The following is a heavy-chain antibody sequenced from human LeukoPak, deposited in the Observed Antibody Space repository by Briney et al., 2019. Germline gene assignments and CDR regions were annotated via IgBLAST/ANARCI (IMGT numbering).Heavy chain of an antibody. J-gene: IGHJ6*03. CDR1: GGSISSSSYY. V-gene: IGHV4-39*01. D-gene: IGHD6-19*01. CDR2: IYYSGDT. Sequence: SETLSLTCTVSGGSISSSSYYWGWIRQPPGKGLEWIGSIYYSGDTYYNPSLKSRRVTISVDASKNQFSLRLSSVTAADTAVYYCARHQWHYYYYMGVWGKGSTVTVSS. CDR3: ARHQWHYYYYMGV.